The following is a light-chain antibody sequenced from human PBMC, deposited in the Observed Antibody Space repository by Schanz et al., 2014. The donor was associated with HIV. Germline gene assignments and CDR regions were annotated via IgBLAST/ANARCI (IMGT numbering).Light chain of an antibody. V-gene: IGKV1-8*01. CDR1: QDISTY. CDR3: QQYYDYPRT. CDR2: SAS. Sequence: IRITQSPSSLSASKGDRVTFTCRASQDISTYLAWYQQKPGKAPNFLIYSASTLQSGVPSRFSGSGSGTDFNLTISCLQSEDFATYYCQQYYDYPRTFGQGTKVEVK. J-gene: IGKJ1*01.